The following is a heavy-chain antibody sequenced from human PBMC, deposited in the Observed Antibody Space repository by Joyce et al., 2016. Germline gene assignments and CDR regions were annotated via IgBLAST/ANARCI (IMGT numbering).Heavy chain of an antibody. D-gene: IGHD5-24*01. CDR3: ARDVYGCYFDY. CDR2: ISPTSGGT. CDR1: GYTFTGHY. J-gene: IGHJ4*02. Sequence: QVQLVQSGAEVKKPGASVKVSCKASGYTFTGHYMQWGRQAPGQGLEWMGWISPTSGGTNYAQKFEDRVTMTRETSIRTAYMELSSLTYDDTAVYYCARDVYGCYFDYWGQGALVTVSS. V-gene: IGHV1-2*02.